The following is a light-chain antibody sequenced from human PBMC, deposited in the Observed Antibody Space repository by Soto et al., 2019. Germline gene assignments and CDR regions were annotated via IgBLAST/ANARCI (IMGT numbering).Light chain of an antibody. J-gene: IGKJ2*01. CDR1: QSVLDNSTNKSY. Sequence: VLTQSPSSLAVSLGERATVNCRSSQSVLDNSTNKSYLAWYQKKPGHPPKLLVHWASVREAGVPDRFSGGGSGTDCTLTISSLQAEDVAVYYCHQYYTTPQTFGQGTQLEIK. CDR3: HQYYTTPQT. V-gene: IGKV4-1*01. CDR2: WAS.